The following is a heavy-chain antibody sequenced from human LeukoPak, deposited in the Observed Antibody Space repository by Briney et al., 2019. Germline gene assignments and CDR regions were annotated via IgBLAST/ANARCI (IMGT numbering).Heavy chain of an antibody. CDR1: GFAFSTSS. CDR3: ARSQGTMTSPFDY. Sequence: GGSLRLSCAVSGFAFSTSSMNWVRQAPGKGLEWVSSISSSSSYIYYADSMKGRFTVSRDNTNNSLYLQMNSLRAEDTAVYYCARSQGTMTSPFDYWGLGTLVTVSS. CDR2: ISSSSSYI. J-gene: IGHJ4*02. D-gene: IGHD3-22*01. V-gene: IGHV3-21*06.